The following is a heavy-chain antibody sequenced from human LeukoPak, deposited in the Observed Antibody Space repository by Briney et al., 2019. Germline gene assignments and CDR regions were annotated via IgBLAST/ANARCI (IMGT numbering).Heavy chain of an antibody. CDR1: GGSINKYS. CDR2: IHYSGTT. CDR3: AGGGQWLSFDQ. V-gene: IGHV4-59*01. D-gene: IGHD6-19*01. Sequence: PSETLSLTCIVSGGSINKYSWSWIRQPPGKGLEWIGYIHYSGTTNYNPSLKSRVTISVDTSKSQLSLNLISVTAADAAVYYCAGGGQWLSFDQWGQGTLVTVSS. J-gene: IGHJ4*02.